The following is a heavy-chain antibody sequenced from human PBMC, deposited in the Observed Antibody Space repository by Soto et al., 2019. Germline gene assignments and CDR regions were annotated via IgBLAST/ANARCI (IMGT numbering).Heavy chain of an antibody. D-gene: IGHD6-13*01. Sequence: ASVKVSCKASGYTFTGYYMHWVRQAPGQGLEWMGWINPNSGGTNYAQKFQGRVTMTRDTSISTAYMELSRLRSDDTAVYYGARGHTGIAAAGDYWGQGTLVTVSS. CDR1: GYTFTGYY. CDR3: ARGHTGIAAAGDY. CDR2: INPNSGGT. V-gene: IGHV1-2*02. J-gene: IGHJ4*02.